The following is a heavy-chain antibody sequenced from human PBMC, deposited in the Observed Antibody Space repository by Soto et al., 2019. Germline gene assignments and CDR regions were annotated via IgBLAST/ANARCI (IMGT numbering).Heavy chain of an antibody. Sequence: EVQLVESGGGLVQPGGSLRLSCAASGFTFSSYWMHWVRQAPGKGLVWVSRINSDGSRTSYADSAKGRFTISRDNAKNTLDLQMNGLRAEDTAVYYCARGDGDYYDGNGYLGRHWGQGTLVTVSS. CDR2: INSDGSRT. CDR3: ARGDGDYYDGNGYLGRH. CDR1: GFTFSSYW. V-gene: IGHV3-74*01. D-gene: IGHD3-22*01. J-gene: IGHJ4*02.